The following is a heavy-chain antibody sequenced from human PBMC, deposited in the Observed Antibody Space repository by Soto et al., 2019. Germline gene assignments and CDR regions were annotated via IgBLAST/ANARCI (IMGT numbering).Heavy chain of an antibody. CDR3: ARRRANRTVTWFDP. Sequence: SETLSLTCTVSGGSLSSGGYYWSWIRQHPGKGLEWIGYIYYSGSTYYNPSLKSRVTISVDTSKNQFSLKLSSVTAADTAVYYCARRRANRTVTWFDPWGQGTLVTVSS. CDR2: IYYSGST. J-gene: IGHJ5*02. V-gene: IGHV4-31*03. CDR1: GGSLSSGGYY. D-gene: IGHD1-1*01.